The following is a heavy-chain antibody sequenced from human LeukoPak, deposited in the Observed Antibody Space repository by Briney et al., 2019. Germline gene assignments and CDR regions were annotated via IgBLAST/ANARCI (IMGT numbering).Heavy chain of an antibody. J-gene: IGHJ5*02. CDR2: TSTSGST. CDR1: GGFISSDSYY. D-gene: IGHD1-14*01. V-gene: IGHV4-61*02. Sequence: SETLSLTCSVSGGFISSDSYYWTWIRQPAGEGLEWIGRTSTSGSTNYNPSLKSRVTISLDTFKNQFSLNLSSVTAADTAVYYCARDRPEYPLWFDPWGQGTLVTVSS. CDR3: ARDRPEYPLWFDP.